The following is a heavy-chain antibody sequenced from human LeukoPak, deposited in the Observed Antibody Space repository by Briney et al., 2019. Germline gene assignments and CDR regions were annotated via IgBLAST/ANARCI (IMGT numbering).Heavy chain of an antibody. CDR2: INPSGGST. D-gene: IGHD2-8*01. J-gene: IGHJ3*02. CDR1: GYTFTSYY. V-gene: IGHV1-46*01. Sequence: ASVKVSCKASGYTFTSYYMHWVRQAPGQGLEWMGIINPSGGSTSYALKFQGRVTMTRDMSTSTVYMELSSLRSEDTAVYYCARDGSLKTSTLRNGAFDIWGQGTMVTVSS. CDR3: ARDGSLKTSTLRNGAFDI.